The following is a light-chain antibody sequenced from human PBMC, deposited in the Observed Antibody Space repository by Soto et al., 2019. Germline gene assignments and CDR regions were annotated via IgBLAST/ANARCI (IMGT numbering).Light chain of an antibody. CDR3: QSYDSSLSGVV. CDR2: GNS. CDR1: GSNIGAGYD. Sequence: QSVLTQPPSVSGAPGQRVTISRTGSGSNIGAGYDVHWYQQLPGTAPKLLIYGNSNRPSGVPDRFSGSKSGTSASLAITGLQAEDEADYYCQSYDSSLSGVVFGGGTQLTVL. V-gene: IGLV1-40*01. J-gene: IGLJ2*01.